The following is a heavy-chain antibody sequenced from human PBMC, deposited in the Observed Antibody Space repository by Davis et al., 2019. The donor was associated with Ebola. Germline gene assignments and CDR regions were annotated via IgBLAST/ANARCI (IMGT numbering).Heavy chain of an antibody. D-gene: IGHD1-7*01. Sequence: GESLKISCAASGFTFSDYYMSWIRQAPGKGLEWVSYISSSGSTIYYADSVKGRFTISRDNAKNSLYLQMNSLRAEDTAVYYCAKYRVAGTRAPVDYWGQGTLVTVSS. V-gene: IGHV3-11*01. CDR3: AKYRVAGTRAPVDY. J-gene: IGHJ4*02. CDR2: ISSSGSTI. CDR1: GFTFSDYY.